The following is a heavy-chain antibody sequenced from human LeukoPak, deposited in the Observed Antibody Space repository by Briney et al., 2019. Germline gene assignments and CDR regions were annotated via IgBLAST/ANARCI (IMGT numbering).Heavy chain of an antibody. CDR2: IYYSGST. CDR3: ARDRYCSSTSCPMDYYYYYMDV. D-gene: IGHD2-2*01. J-gene: IGHJ6*03. CDR1: GGSISSYY. Sequence: SETLSLTCTVSGGSISSYYWSWIRQPPGKGLEWIGYIYYSGSTNYNPSLRSRVTISVDTSKTQFSLKLSSVTAADTAVYYCARDRYCSSTSCPMDYYYYYMDVWGKGTTVTVSS. V-gene: IGHV4-59*12.